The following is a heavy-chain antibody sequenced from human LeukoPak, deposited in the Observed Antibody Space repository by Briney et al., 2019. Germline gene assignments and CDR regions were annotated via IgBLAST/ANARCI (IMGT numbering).Heavy chain of an antibody. CDR1: GGSISGYY. J-gene: IGHJ4*02. V-gene: IGHV4-4*09. D-gene: IGHD2-21*02. Sequence: SETLSLTCTVSGGSISGYYWSWLRQPPGKGLEWIGYIYHSGRANYNPSLRSRVTISVDTSKNQFSLKLSSVAAADTAVYYCARSYCGGDCYSGGGIVDYWGQGTLVTVSS. CDR3: ARSYCGGDCYSGGGIVDY. CDR2: IYHSGRA.